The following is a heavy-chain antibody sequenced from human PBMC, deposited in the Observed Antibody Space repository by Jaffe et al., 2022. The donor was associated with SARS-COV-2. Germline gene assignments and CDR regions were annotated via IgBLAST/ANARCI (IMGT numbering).Heavy chain of an antibody. D-gene: IGHD3-22*01. CDR3: ARHSTNAMIVVVRADAFDI. CDR1: GGSISSSSYY. J-gene: IGHJ3*02. Sequence: QLQLQESGPGLVKPSETLSLTCTVSGGSISSSSYYWGWIRQPPGKGLEWIGSIYYSGSTYYNPSLKSRVTISVDTSKNQFSLKLSSVTAADTAVYYCARHSTNAMIVVVRADAFDIWGQGTMVTVSS. V-gene: IGHV4-39*01. CDR2: IYYSGST.